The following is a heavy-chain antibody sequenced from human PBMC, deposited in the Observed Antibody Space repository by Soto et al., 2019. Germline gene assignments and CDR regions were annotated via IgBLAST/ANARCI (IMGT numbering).Heavy chain of an antibody. CDR3: AKATYYDILSQARDAFDI. D-gene: IGHD3-9*01. CDR1: GFTFDDYA. V-gene: IGHV3-9*01. J-gene: IGHJ3*02. Sequence: PGGSLRLSCAASGFTFDDYAMHWVRQAPGKGLEWVSGISWNSGSIGYADSVKGRFTISRDNAKNSLYLQMNSLRAEDTALYYCAKATYYDILSQARDAFDIWGQGTMVTVSS. CDR2: ISWNSGSI.